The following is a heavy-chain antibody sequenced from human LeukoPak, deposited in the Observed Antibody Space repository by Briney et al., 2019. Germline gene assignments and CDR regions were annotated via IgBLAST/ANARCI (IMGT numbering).Heavy chain of an antibody. V-gene: IGHV3-48*01. D-gene: IGHD5-24*01. J-gene: IGHJ4*02. CDR3: ARDYKYAFDN. CDR1: GFTFSAYS. CDR2: IGISSGNT. Sequence: GGPLRLSCAASGFTFSAYSMNWVRQAPGKGLEWISYIGISSGNTKYADSVKGRFTISGDKAKNSLYLQMNSLRVEDTAVYYCARDYKYAFDNWGQGTLVTVSS.